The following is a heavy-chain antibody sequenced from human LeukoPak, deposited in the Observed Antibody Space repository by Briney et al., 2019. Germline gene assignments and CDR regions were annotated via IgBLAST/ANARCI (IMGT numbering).Heavy chain of an antibody. V-gene: IGHV1-8*01. D-gene: IGHD2-2*01. CDR3: ARGFLARRYIVVVPAANYWFDP. Sequence: GASVKVSCKASGYTFTSYDINWVRQATGQGLEWMGWMNPNSGNTGYAQKFQGRVTMTRNTSISTAYMELSSLRSEDTTVYYCARGFLARRYIVVVPAANYWFDPWGQGTLVTVSS. CDR1: GYTFTSYD. CDR2: MNPNSGNT. J-gene: IGHJ5*02.